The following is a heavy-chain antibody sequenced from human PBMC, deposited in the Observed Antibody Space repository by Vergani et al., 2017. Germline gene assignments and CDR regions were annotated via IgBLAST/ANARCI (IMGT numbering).Heavy chain of an antibody. Sequence: QVQLQESGPGLVKPSETLSLSCTVSGGSISSYYWSWIRQPPGNGLEWNGYMYYSGRINYNPSLKSRVTISVDMSKNQLSLKLSAVTAADTAVYYCARANWNDEGYFDYWGQGTLVTVSS. J-gene: IGHJ4*02. CDR2: MYYSGRI. D-gene: IGHD1-1*01. CDR1: GGSISSYY. CDR3: ARANWNDEGYFDY. V-gene: IGHV4-59*01.